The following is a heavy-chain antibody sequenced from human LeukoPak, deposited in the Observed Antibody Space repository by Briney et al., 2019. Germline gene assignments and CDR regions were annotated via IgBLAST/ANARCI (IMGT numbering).Heavy chain of an antibody. D-gene: IGHD3-10*01. CDR3: AKAGMVWFGELFPPDHYYYYYMDV. CDR2: ISGSGDST. J-gene: IGHJ6*03. V-gene: IGHV3-23*01. CDR1: GFIFRHYA. Sequence: SGGSLRLSCSASGFIFRHYAVNWVRQSPGKGLEWVSGISGSGDSTYYADSVKGRFTVSGDNSRNTLYLQMNSLRAEDTAVYYCAKAGMVWFGELFPPDHYYYYYMDVWGKGTTVTVSS.